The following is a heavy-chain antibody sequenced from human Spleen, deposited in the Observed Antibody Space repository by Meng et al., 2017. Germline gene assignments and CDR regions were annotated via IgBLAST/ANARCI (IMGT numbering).Heavy chain of an antibody. Sequence: QVQLQQWGAGLLKPSETLSLTCVVSGGSFSDYYWSWIRQPPGKGLEWIGEINHSGSTNSNPSLESRATISVDTSQNNLSLKLSSVTAADSAVYYCARGPTTMAHDFDYWGQGTLVTVFS. CDR1: GGSFSDYY. CDR3: ARGPTTMAHDFDY. V-gene: IGHV4-34*01. CDR2: INHSGST. D-gene: IGHD4-11*01. J-gene: IGHJ4*02.